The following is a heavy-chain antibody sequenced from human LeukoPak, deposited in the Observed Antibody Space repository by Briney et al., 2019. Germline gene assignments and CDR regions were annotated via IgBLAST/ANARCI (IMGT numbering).Heavy chain of an antibody. CDR1: GFSFSRHW. V-gene: IGHV3-21*01. J-gene: IGHJ4*02. CDR2: ISSSSSYI. CDR3: ARDGMGFDY. D-gene: IGHD1-26*01. Sequence: GGSLRLSCAASGFSFSRHWMHWVRQAPGKGLEWVSSISSSSSYIYYADSVKGRFTISRDNAKNSLYLQMNSLRAEDTAVYYCARDGMGFDYWGQGTLVTVSS.